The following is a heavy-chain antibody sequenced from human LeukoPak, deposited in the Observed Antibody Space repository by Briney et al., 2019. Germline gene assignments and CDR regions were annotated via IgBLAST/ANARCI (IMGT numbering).Heavy chain of an antibody. CDR3: AKAKRGYDSHGFDV. V-gene: IGHV3-23*01. CDR1: GFTFSTFA. J-gene: IGHJ3*01. CDR2: ISGSTGST. Sequence: GRSLRLSCAASGFTFSTFAMSWVRQAPGKGLEWVSAISGSTGSTYYADSVKGRFTISRDNSKNTVYLQINSLRAEDTAVYYCAKAKRGYDSHGFDVWGQGTMVTVSS. D-gene: IGHD5-12*01.